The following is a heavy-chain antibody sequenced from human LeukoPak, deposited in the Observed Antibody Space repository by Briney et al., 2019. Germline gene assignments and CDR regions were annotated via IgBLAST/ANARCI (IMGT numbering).Heavy chain of an antibody. D-gene: IGHD6-13*01. CDR3: ASNTYSSSWYSPYYYYGMDV. Sequence: GGSLRLSCAASGFTFSSYEMTWVRQAPGKGLEWVSYISSIGTTIYYADSVKGRFTISRDNAKNSLYLQMNSLRAEDTAVYYCASNTYSSSWYSPYYYYGMDVWGQGTTVTVSS. J-gene: IGHJ6*02. CDR2: ISSIGTTI. CDR1: GFTFSSYE. V-gene: IGHV3-48*03.